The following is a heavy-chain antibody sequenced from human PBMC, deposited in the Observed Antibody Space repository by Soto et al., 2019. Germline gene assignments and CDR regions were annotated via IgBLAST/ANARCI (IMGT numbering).Heavy chain of an antibody. CDR1: GFTFSSYS. D-gene: IGHD1-1*01. V-gene: IGHV3-21*01. Sequence: PGGSLRLSCAASGFTFSSYSMNWVRQAPGKGQEWVSSISSSSSYIYYADSVKGRFTISRDNAKNSLYLQMNSLRAEDTAVYYCARENGRNSWNFDYWGQGTLVTVSS. J-gene: IGHJ4*02. CDR2: ISSSSSYI. CDR3: ARENGRNSWNFDY.